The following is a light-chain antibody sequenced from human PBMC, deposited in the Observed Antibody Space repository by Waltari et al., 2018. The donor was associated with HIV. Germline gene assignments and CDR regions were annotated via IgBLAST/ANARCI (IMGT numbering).Light chain of an antibody. J-gene: IGLJ3*02. V-gene: IGLV2-11*01. CDR2: DVS. Sequence: QSALTQPRSVSGSPGQSVTLSCTGTSRDVGGYTSVSWYQLHPGKAPKVMIYDVSPRPSGVPDRFSGSKSGNTASLTISGLQAEDEADYYCCSYAGSYTWVFGGGTKMTVL. CDR1: SRDVGGYTS. CDR3: CSYAGSYTWV.